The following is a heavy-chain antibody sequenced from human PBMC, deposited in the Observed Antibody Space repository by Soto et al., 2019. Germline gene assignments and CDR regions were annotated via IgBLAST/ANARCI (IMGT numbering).Heavy chain of an antibody. CDR3: ARDGDTAGGWFDP. V-gene: IGHV3-21*01. D-gene: IGHD5-18*01. Sequence: EVQLVESGGGLVKPGGSLRLSCAASGFTFSSYSMNWVRQAPGKGLEWVSSISSSSYIYYADSVKGRFTISRDNAKNSLYLQMNSLRAEDTAVYYCARDGDTAGGWFDPWGQGTLVTVSS. CDR2: ISSSSYI. CDR1: GFTFSSYS. J-gene: IGHJ5*02.